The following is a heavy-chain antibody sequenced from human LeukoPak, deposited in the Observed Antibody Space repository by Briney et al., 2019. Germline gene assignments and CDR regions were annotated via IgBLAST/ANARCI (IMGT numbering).Heavy chain of an antibody. Sequence: PGGSLRLSCTTSGFTFTDYWTTWVRQAPGKGLEWVANINQDGSKKFYVDSVKGRFTISRDNAKNALYLQMNSLRAEDTAVYYCARSNWNDADYWGQGTLVTVSS. CDR3: ARSNWNDADY. D-gene: IGHD1-20*01. CDR2: INQDGSKK. CDR1: GFTFTDYW. J-gene: IGHJ4*02. V-gene: IGHV3-7*03.